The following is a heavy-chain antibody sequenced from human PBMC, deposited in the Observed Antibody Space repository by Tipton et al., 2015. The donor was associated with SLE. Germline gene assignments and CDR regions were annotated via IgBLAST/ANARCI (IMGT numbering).Heavy chain of an antibody. CDR3: ATSYVDIVARGFDY. V-gene: IGHV3-23*01. CDR2: ISGSGGST. CDR1: GFTFSSYA. D-gene: IGHD5-12*01. J-gene: IGHJ4*02. Sequence: SLRLSCAASGFTFSSYAMSWVRQAPGKGLEWVSAISGSGGSTYYADSVKGQFTISRDNSKNTLYLQMNSLRAEDTAVYYCATSYVDIVARGFDYWGQGTLVTVSS.